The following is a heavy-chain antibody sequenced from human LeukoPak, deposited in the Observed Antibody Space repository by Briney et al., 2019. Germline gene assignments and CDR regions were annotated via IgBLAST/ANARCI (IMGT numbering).Heavy chain of an antibody. J-gene: IGHJ4*02. CDR3: ARKYGSGTYYDY. CDR2: ISSDGDST. CDR1: GFTFSRYA. D-gene: IGHD3-10*01. V-gene: IGHV3-64*01. Sequence: GGSLRLSCAASGFTFSRYAMHWVRQAPGKGLEYVSAISSDGDSTYYANSVKGGFTISRDSSKNTLFLQMGSLRAEDMAVYYCARKYGSGTYYDYWGQGTLVTVSS.